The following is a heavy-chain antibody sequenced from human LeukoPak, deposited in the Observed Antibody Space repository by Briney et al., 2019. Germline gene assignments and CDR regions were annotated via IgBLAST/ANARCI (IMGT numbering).Heavy chain of an antibody. Sequence: GASVKVSCKASGYTFTSYYMHWVRQAPGQGLEWMGIINPSGGSTSYAQKFQGRVTMTRDMSTSTVYMELSSLRSEDTAVYYCARALTDSSSSYNWFDPWGQGTLVTVSS. D-gene: IGHD6-6*01. CDR1: GYTFTSYY. J-gene: IGHJ5*02. V-gene: IGHV1-46*01. CDR3: ARALTDSSSSYNWFDP. CDR2: INPSGGST.